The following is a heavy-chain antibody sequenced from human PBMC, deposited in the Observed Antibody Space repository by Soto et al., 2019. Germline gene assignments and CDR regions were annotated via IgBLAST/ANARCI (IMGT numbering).Heavy chain of an antibody. Sequence: QVQLVESGGGVVQPGRSLRLSCAASGFTFSSYGMHWVRQAPGKGLEWVAVIWYDGSNKYYADSVKGRFTISRDNSKNTLYLQMNSLRAEDTAVYYCARGREVTGWFDPWGQGTLVTVSS. CDR3: ARGREVTGWFDP. V-gene: IGHV3-33*01. J-gene: IGHJ5*02. CDR2: IWYDGSNK. CDR1: GFTFSSYG. D-gene: IGHD7-27*01.